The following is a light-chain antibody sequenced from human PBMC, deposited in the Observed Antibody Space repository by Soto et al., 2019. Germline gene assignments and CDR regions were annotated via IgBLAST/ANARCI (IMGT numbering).Light chain of an antibody. Sequence: EIVLTHSPATLSLSPGERAALSCRASQSVNNYLVWYQQKPGQAPRLLIYASSNRATGIPARFSGSGSGTDFTLTISSLEPEDFALYYCQQRSKWPITFGQGTRLEIK. CDR3: QQRSKWPIT. J-gene: IGKJ5*01. CDR1: QSVNNY. CDR2: ASS. V-gene: IGKV3-11*01.